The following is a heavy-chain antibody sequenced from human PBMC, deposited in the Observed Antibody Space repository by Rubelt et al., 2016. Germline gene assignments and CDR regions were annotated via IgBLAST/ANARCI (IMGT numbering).Heavy chain of an antibody. Sequence: EVQLVESGGGLVQPGGSLRLSCATSGFTFSSYWMHWVRQTPGKGLVWVSAISGSGGSTYYADSVKGRFTISRDNSKNTLYLQMNSLRAEDTAVYYCAKVPDQDDYWGQGTLVTVSS. D-gene: IGHD2-2*01. CDR1: GFTFSSYW. CDR2: ISGSGGST. V-gene: IGHV3-23*04. J-gene: IGHJ4*02. CDR3: AKVPDQDDY.